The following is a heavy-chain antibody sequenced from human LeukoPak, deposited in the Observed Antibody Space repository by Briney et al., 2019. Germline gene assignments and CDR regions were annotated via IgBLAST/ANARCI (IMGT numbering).Heavy chain of an antibody. Sequence: GGSLRLSCAASGFTFSSFPMHWVRQAPGKGLESVSAIGPNGGTTYYANSVRGRFSISRDNSKNTLYLQMGSLTTDDMAVYYCAREYPNGSLDYWGQGTLVTVSS. J-gene: IGHJ4*02. CDR1: GFTFSSFP. V-gene: IGHV3-64*01. CDR3: AREYPNGSLDY. D-gene: IGHD3-10*01. CDR2: IGPNGGTT.